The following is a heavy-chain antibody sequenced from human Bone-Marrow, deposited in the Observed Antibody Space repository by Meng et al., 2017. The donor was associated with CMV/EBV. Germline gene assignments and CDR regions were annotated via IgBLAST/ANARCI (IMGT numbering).Heavy chain of an antibody. CDR1: GFTVSSNY. CDR2: IYSGGST. J-gene: IGHJ4*02. D-gene: IGHD3-22*01. V-gene: IGHV3-66*02. Sequence: GESLKISCAASGFTVSSNYMSWVRQAPGKGLEWVSVIYSGGSTYYADSVKGRFTISRDNSKNTLYLQMNSLRAEDTAVYYCAVVYDSSGYQGSGSSDYWGQGTLVTVSS. CDR3: AVVYDSSGYQGSGSSDY.